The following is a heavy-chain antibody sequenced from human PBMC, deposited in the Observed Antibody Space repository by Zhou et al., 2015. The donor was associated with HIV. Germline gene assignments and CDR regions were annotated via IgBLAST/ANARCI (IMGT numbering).Heavy chain of an antibody. Sequence: QVQLVQSGAEVKKPGSSVKVSCKASGGTFSSYTISWVRQAPGQGLEWMGRIIPILGIANYAQKFQGRVTITADKSTSTAYMELSSLRSEDTAVYYCARARRITIFGVVIDVDTNYYYGMDVWGQGP. CDR2: IIPILGIA. D-gene: IGHD3-3*01. CDR1: GGTFSSYT. CDR3: ARARRITIFGVVIDVDTNYYYGMDV. V-gene: IGHV1-69*02. J-gene: IGHJ6*02.